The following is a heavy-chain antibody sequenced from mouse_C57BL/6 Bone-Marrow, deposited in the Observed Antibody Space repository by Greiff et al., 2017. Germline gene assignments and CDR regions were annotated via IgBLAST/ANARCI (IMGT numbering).Heavy chain of an antibody. D-gene: IGHD1-1*02. CDR3: AGGYQFFDY. CDR2: IWSGGST. Sequence: VKLVESGPGLVQPSQSLSITCTVSGFSLTSYGVHWVRQSPGKGLEWLGVIWSGGSTDYNAAFISRLSISKDHSKSQVFFKMNRLQADDTAIYYCAGGYQFFDYWGQGTTLTVSS. J-gene: IGHJ2*01. V-gene: IGHV2-2*01. CDR1: GFSLTSYG.